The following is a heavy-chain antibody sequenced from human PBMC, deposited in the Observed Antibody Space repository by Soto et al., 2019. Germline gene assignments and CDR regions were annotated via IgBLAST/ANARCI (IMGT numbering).Heavy chain of an antibody. Sequence: EVQLVESGEDLVQPGGSLRLSCAASGFTFSSYWMHWVRQAPGKGLVWVSRISTDGSSTSYADSVKGRFTISRDNAKNTVYLQMNSLSAEDTAVYYCARDNDGDYDYWGQGTLVTVPS. CDR2: ISTDGSST. D-gene: IGHD4-17*01. CDR3: ARDNDGDYDY. V-gene: IGHV3-74*01. CDR1: GFTFSSYW. J-gene: IGHJ4*02.